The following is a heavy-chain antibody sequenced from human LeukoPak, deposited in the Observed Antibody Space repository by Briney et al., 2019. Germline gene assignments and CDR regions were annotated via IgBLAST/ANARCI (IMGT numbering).Heavy chain of an antibody. CDR1: GFTFSSYA. CDR2: ISGRGGST. J-gene: IGHJ4*02. CDR3: AKDREGIVVVIGD. D-gene: IGHD2-21*01. Sequence: GGSLRLSCAASGFTFSSYAMSWVRQAPGKGLEWVSAISGRGGSTYYADSVKGRYTISKDNSKNTLYLQMISRRAEDTAVYYCAKDREGIVVVIGDWGQGTLVTVSS. V-gene: IGHV3-23*01.